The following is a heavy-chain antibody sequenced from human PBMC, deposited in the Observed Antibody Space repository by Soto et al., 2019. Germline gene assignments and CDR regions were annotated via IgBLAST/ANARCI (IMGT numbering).Heavy chain of an antibody. CDR1: GYPFTSYG. V-gene: IGHV1-18*01. D-gene: IGHD3-22*01. CDR2: ISAYNGNT. Sequence: ASVKASCKAPGYPFTSYGISWLRQALGQGLEWMGSISAYNGNTNYAQTVQGRVTMTTDTSTSTAYMELRSLRSEATAVYYCARLPYYYDSSTHFGSWGQRNLVTLSS. CDR3: ARLPYYYDSSTHFGS. J-gene: IGHJ5*01.